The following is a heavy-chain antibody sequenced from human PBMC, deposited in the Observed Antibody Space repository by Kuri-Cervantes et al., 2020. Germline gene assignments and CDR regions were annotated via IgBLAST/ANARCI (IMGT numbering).Heavy chain of an antibody. CDR1: GGTFSSYA. D-gene: IGHD3-3*01. CDR2: IIPIFGTA. J-gene: IGHJ4*02. CDR3: ARARGRFLEWFHSPFDY. Sequence: SVKVSCKASGGTFSSYAISWVRQAPGQGLEWMGGIIPIFGTANYAQKFQGRVTITADESTSTAYMELSSLRSEDTAVYYCARARGRFLEWFHSPFDYWGQGTLVTVSS. V-gene: IGHV1-69*13.